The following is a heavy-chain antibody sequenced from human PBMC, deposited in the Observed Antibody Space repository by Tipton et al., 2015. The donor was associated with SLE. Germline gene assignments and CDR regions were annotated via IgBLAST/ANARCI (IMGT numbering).Heavy chain of an antibody. V-gene: IGHV4-61*02. Sequence: TLSLTCNVSGGSISSGSYYWTWIRQPAGKGLEWIGRIYSRGSTNYNPSLMSRVTISADTSKNQFSLKLSSVTAADTAVYYCARHAPMTTVTTFWYFDLWGRGTLVTVSS. CDR2: IYSRGST. J-gene: IGHJ2*01. CDR3: ARHAPMTTVTTFWYFDL. CDR1: GGSISSGSYY. D-gene: IGHD4-17*01.